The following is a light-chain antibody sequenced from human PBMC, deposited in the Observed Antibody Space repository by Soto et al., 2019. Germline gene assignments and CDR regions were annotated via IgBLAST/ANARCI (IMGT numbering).Light chain of an antibody. Sequence: SYELTQPHSVSVSPGQTASITCSGDKLGDKYACWYQQKPGQSPVLVIYQDSKRPSGIPERFSGSNSGNTATLTISGTQAMDEADYYCQAWDSSTPSVVFGGGTKLTVL. CDR1: KLGDKY. CDR2: QDS. CDR3: QAWDSSTPSVV. J-gene: IGLJ2*01. V-gene: IGLV3-1*01.